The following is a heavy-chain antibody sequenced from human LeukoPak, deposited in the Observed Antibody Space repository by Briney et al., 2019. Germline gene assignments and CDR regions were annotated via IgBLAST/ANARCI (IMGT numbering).Heavy chain of an antibody. Sequence: SETLSLTCTVSGGSISSVNYYWGWIRQPPGKGLEWIGSIYYSGITYYNPSLKSRVTISVDTSKNQFSLKLSSVTAADTAVYYCAGDITPGAFDIWGQGTMVTVSS. D-gene: IGHD3-10*01. V-gene: IGHV4-39*07. CDR3: AGDITPGAFDI. CDR1: GGSISSVNYY. CDR2: IYYSGIT. J-gene: IGHJ3*02.